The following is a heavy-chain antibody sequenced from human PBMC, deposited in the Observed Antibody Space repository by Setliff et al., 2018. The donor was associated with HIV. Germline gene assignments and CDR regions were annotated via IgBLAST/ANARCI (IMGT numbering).Heavy chain of an antibody. CDR1: GGSISSYY. D-gene: IGHD6-19*01. J-gene: IGHJ5*02. V-gene: IGHV4-4*09. Sequence: KSSETLSLTCTVSGGSISSYYWSRIRQPPGKGLEWIGYIYTSGSTNYNPSLKSRVTISVDTSKNQFSLKLSSVTAADTAVYYCARQKGYSSGWYIGSWFDPWGQGTLVTVSS. CDR3: ARQKGYSSGWYIGSWFDP. CDR2: IYTSGST.